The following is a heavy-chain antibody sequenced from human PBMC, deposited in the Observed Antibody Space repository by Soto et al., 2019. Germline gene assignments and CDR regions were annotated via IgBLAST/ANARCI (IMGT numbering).Heavy chain of an antibody. V-gene: IGHV4-59*12. CDR2: IHYSGST. Sequence: QGQLQESGPGLVRPSETLSLTCTVSGASITSYYWSWIRQSSGKGLEWIGSIHYSGSTNYTPSLESRVTMSIDTSESQFSLRLRSVTAADTAVYYGARLDYYYYLDVWGKGTAVTVSS. CDR3: ARLDYYYYLDV. CDR1: GASITSYY. J-gene: IGHJ6*03.